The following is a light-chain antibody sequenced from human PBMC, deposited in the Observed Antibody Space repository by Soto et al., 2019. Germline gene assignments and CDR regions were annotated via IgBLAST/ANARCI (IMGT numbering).Light chain of an antibody. J-gene: IGLJ1*01. V-gene: IGLV2-14*01. CDR2: EVN. Sequence: QSALTQPASVSGSPGQSITISCTGTSSDIGGYKYVSWYQQHPGKAPKLLIYEVNNRPSDVSHRFSASKSGSTASLTISGLQAEDEADYYCSSYTSSTTRVFGTGTKLTVL. CDR3: SSYTSSTTRV. CDR1: SSDIGGYKY.